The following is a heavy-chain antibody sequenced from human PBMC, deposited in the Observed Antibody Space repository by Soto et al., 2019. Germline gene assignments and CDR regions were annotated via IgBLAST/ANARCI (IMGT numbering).Heavy chain of an antibody. CDR2: INGYNGKT. CDR3: ARGPDPTYSDH. Sequence: QVQLVQSGAEVRKPGASVTVSCKTSGYTFTNYGINWVRQAPGQGLEWMGWINGYNGKTNYAQRVQGRVTLTTDTSTTTAYMELRSLRSDDTAIYYCARGPDPTYSDHWGQGTLVTVSS. J-gene: IGHJ4*02. V-gene: IGHV1-18*01. CDR1: GYTFTNYG.